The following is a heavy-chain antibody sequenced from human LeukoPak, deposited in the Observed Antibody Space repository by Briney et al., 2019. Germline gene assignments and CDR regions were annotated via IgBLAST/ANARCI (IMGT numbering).Heavy chain of an antibody. Sequence: SETLSLTCTVSGGSLSSYYWSWIRQPPGKGLEWIGYIYYSGSTNYNPSLKSRVTISVDTSKNQFSLKLSSVTAADTAVYYCASSVTMDAFDIWGQGTMVTVSS. D-gene: IGHD4-17*01. V-gene: IGHV4-59*01. CDR1: GGSLSSYY. J-gene: IGHJ3*02. CDR3: ASSVTMDAFDI. CDR2: IYYSGST.